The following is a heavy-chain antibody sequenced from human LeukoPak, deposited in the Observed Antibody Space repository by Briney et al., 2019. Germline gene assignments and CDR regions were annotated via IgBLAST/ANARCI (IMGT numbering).Heavy chain of an antibody. J-gene: IGHJ4*02. D-gene: IGHD2-15*01. CDR2: IYTSGST. V-gene: IGHV4-61*02. CDR3: AGGPAAGGDN. CDR1: GGSISSGSYY. Sequence: PSQTLSLTCTVSGGSISSGSYYWSWIRQPAGKGLEWIGRIYTSGSTNYNPSLKRRVTISVDTSKNQFSLKLSSVTAADTAVYYCAGGPAAGGDNWGQGTLVTVSS.